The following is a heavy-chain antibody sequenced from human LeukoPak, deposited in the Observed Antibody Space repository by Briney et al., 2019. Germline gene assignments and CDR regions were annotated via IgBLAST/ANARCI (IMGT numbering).Heavy chain of an antibody. CDR3: ARDLIDFWSGYYYYFDY. Sequence: GGSLRLSCAASGFTFSSYSMNTVRQAPGKGREWVSSISSSSSYIYYADSVKGRFTISRDNAKNSLYLQMTSLRAEDTAVYYCARDLIDFWSGYYYYFDYWGQGTLVTVSS. CDR2: ISSSSSYI. V-gene: IGHV3-21*01. CDR1: GFTFSSYS. J-gene: IGHJ4*02. D-gene: IGHD3-3*01.